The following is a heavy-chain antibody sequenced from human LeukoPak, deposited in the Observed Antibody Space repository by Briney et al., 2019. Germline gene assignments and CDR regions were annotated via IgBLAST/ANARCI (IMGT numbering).Heavy chain of an antibody. V-gene: IGHV3-53*01. D-gene: IGHD4/OR15-4a*01. CDR1: GFTFSSYS. CDR3: ARRAGAYSHPYDY. CDR2: IHSDNT. Sequence: GGSLRLSCAASGFTFSSYSMNWVRQAPGKGLEWVSFIHSDNTHYSDSVKGRFTISRDNSKNTLYLQMNSLRAEDTAVYYCARRAGAYSHPYDYWGQGTLVTVSS. J-gene: IGHJ4*02.